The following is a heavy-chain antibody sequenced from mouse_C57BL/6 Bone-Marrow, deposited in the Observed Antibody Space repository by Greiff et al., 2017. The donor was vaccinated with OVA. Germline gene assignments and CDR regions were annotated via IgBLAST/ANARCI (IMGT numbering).Heavy chain of an antibody. V-gene: IGHV1-26*01. Sequence: EVQLQQSGPELVKPGASVKISCKASGYTFTDYYMNWVKQSHGKSLEWIGDINPNNGGTSYNQKFKGKATLTVDKSSSTAYMELRSLTSEDSAVYYCARPDYYYAMDYWGQGTSVTVSS. CDR1: GYTFTDYY. CDR2: INPNNGGT. J-gene: IGHJ4*01. CDR3: ARPDYYYAMDY.